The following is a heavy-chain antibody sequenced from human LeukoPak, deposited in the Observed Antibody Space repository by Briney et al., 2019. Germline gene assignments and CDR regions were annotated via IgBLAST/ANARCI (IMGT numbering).Heavy chain of an antibody. J-gene: IGHJ4*02. CDR3: ARDSLARWGASFDY. V-gene: IGHV3-21*01. D-gene: IGHD3-16*01. CDR2: ISSSSSYI. Sequence: GGSLRLSCAASGFTLSSYSMNWVRQAPGEGVEGGSSISSSSSYIYYADSVKGRFTISRDNAKNSLYLQMNSLRAEDTAVYYCARDSLARWGASFDYWGQGTLVTVSS. CDR1: GFTLSSYS.